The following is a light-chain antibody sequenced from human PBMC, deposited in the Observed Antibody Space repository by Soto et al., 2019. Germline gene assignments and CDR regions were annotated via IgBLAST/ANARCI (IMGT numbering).Light chain of an antibody. Sequence: DIQMTQSPSSVSASVGDRITITCRASQAIHTYLAWYQQKPGKAPKVLIYAASSLQSGVPSRFSGTGSGTEFTLTISSLQPEDFATYYCQQGAGFPRTFGQGTRLEIK. V-gene: IGKV1D-12*01. CDR3: QQGAGFPRT. J-gene: IGKJ2*01. CDR1: QAIHTY. CDR2: AAS.